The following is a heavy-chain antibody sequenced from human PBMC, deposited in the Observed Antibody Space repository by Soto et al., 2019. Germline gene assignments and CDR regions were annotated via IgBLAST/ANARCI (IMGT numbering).Heavy chain of an antibody. J-gene: IGHJ3*02. CDR3: ARSREGEFQLLYAFDI. CDR1: GGTFSTYS. D-gene: IGHD1-26*01. Sequence: QVQLVQSGAEVKKPGSSVKVSCKASGGTFSTYSVSWVRQAPGQGLEWMGGIIPMFGSTKYAQTFQDRVTVTVQQSTRPGYMALSSLRSDDTAVYYSARSREGEFQLLYAFDIWGQGTKVTVSS. V-gene: IGHV1-69*01. CDR2: IIPMFGST.